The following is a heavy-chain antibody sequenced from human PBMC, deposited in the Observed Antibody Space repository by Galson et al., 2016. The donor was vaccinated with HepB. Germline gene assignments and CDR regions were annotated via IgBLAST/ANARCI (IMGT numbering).Heavy chain of an antibody. V-gene: IGHV3-30*18. CDR1: GFTFTDFG. D-gene: IGHD2-2*01. Sequence: FLRLSCAASGFTFTDFGMHWVRQAPGKGPEWVAVVSYDGTNRDYADSVKGRFTISRDDSKNTLSLQMSNLRPEDTAVYYCVKDAMIYAPLKLFEYWGQGALVTVSS. J-gene: IGHJ4*02. CDR3: VKDAMIYAPLKLFEY. CDR2: VSYDGTNR.